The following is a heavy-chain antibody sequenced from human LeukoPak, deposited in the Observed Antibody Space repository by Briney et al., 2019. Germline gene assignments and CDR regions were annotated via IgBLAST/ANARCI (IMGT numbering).Heavy chain of an antibody. J-gene: IGHJ4*02. CDR1: GFTFSSYA. Sequence: PGRSLRLSCAASGFTFSSYAMHWVRQAPGKGPVWVSRIKTDGSSTSYADSVKGRFTISRDNAKNTLYLQMNSLRAEDTAVYYCARDLTSEWELLNWGQGTLVTVSS. CDR2: IKTDGSST. V-gene: IGHV3-74*01. D-gene: IGHD1-26*01. CDR3: ARDLTSEWELLN.